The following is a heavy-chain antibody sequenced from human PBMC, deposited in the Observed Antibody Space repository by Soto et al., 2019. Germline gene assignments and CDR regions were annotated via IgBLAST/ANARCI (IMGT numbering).Heavy chain of an antibody. V-gene: IGHV3-23*01. CDR2: LRASGGRR. CDR3: AKVSSSWYAGFFDL. D-gene: IGHD6-13*01. CDR1: GFTFSSHA. Sequence: EVQLLESGGGLVQPGGSLRLSCTASGFTFSSHARTWVRQAPGKGLEWVSGLRASGGRRYYADSVKGRFTISRASSMNTLYLQMNALSAEDTAVYNCAKVSSSWYAGFFDLWGQGTLVTVSS. J-gene: IGHJ4*02.